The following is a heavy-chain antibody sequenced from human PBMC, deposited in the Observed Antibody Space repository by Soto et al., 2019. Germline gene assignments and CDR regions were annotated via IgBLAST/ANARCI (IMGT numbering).Heavy chain of an antibody. CDR3: TTVGYGSGSYYELWYYYYGMDV. Sequence: GGSLRLSCAASGFTFSNAWMNWVRQAPGKGLEWVGRIKSKTDGGTTDYAAPVKGRFTISRDDSKNTLYLQMNSLKTEDTAVYYCTTVGYGSGSYYELWYYYYGMDVWGQGTTVTVSS. D-gene: IGHD3-10*01. J-gene: IGHJ6*02. CDR1: GFTFSNAW. V-gene: IGHV3-15*07. CDR2: IKSKTDGGTT.